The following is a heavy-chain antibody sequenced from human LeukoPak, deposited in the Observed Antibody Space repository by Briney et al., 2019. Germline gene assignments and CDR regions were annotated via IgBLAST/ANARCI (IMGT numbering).Heavy chain of an antibody. Sequence: GGSLRLSCAASGFTFSNFWMSWVRQAPGKGLEWVANIKKDGSEKNYVDSVKGRFTISRDNAKNSLYLQLISLTVDDTAVYYCARVGRSGWDFDHWGQGTLVTVSS. D-gene: IGHD6-19*01. CDR2: IKKDGSEK. J-gene: IGHJ4*02. CDR3: ARVGRSGWDFDH. V-gene: IGHV3-7*01. CDR1: GFTFSNFW.